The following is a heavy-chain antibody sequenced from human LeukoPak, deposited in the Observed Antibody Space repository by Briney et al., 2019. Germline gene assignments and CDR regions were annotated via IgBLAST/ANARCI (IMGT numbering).Heavy chain of an antibody. CDR2: INWNGGST. CDR1: GFTFDDYG. D-gene: IGHD5-12*01. V-gene: IGHV3-20*04. Sequence: GGSLRLSCAASGFTFDDYGMSWVRQAPGKGLEWVSGINWNGGSTGYADSVKGRFTISRDNAKNSLYLQMNSLRAEDTAVYYCARGGYSGYDWSNTLGYWGQGTLVTVSS. CDR3: ARGGYSGYDWSNTLGY. J-gene: IGHJ4*02.